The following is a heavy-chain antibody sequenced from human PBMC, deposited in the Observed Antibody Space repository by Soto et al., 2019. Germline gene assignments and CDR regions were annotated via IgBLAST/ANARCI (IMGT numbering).Heavy chain of an antibody. V-gene: IGHV3-7*03. CDR3: ARGLYYDFWNGPDY. D-gene: IGHD3-3*01. J-gene: IGHJ4*02. Sequence: EVQLVESGGGLVQPGGSLRLSCAASGFTFSSYWMSWVRQAPGKGLEWVANIKQDGSEKYYVDSVKGRFTISRDNAKNSLYLQMNSLRAEDTAVYYCARGLYYDFWNGPDYWGQGTLVTVSS. CDR1: GFTFSSYW. CDR2: IKQDGSEK.